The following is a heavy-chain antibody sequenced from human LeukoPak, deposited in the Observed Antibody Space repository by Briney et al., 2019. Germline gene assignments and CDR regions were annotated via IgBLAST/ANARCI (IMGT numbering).Heavy chain of an antibody. Sequence: PSETLSLTCAVYGGSFSGYYWSWIRQTPAKGMEWIGEVNESGGTNISPSLRSRVILSVDTSKNQFSLKLSSVTAADTAVYYCARDRGTWNDDGFDYWGQGTLVTVSS. CDR1: GGSFSGYY. V-gene: IGHV4-34*01. J-gene: IGHJ4*02. D-gene: IGHD1-1*01. CDR2: VNESGGT. CDR3: ARDRGTWNDDGFDY.